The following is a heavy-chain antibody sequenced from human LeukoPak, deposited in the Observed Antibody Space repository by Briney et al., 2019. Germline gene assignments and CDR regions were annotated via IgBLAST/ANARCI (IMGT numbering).Heavy chain of an antibody. D-gene: IGHD1-14*01. J-gene: IGHJ5*02. CDR2: IYPGDSDT. Sequence: GESLKISCKGSGYSFTSYWIGWVRQMPGKGLEWMGIIYPGDSDTRYSPSFQGQVTISADKSISTAYLQWSSLKASDTATYYCARRVVWDRNYEVNWFDPWGQGTLVTVSS. V-gene: IGHV5-51*01. CDR3: ARRVVWDRNYEVNWFDP. CDR1: GYSFTSYW.